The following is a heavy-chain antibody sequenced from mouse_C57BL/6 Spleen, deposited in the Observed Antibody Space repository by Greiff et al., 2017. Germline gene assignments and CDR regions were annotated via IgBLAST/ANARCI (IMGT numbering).Heavy chain of an antibody. J-gene: IGHJ4*01. CDR3: AREGRDYYGSSYRYYAMDY. CDR2: INYDGSST. V-gene: IGHV5-16*01. CDR1: GFTFSDYY. Sequence: EVMLVESEGGLVQPGSSMKLSCTASGFTFSDYYMAWVRQVPEKGLEWVANINYDGSSTYYLDSLKSRFIISRDNAKNILYLQMSSLKSEDTATYYCAREGRDYYGSSYRYYAMDYWGQGTSVTVSS. D-gene: IGHD1-1*01.